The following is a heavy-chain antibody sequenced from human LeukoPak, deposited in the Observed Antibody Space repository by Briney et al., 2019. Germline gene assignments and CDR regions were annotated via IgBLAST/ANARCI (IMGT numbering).Heavy chain of an antibody. V-gene: IGHV1-2*02. CDR3: ARVAGDDYIWGSYRLSGYFDY. J-gene: IGHJ4*02. CDR2: INPNSGGT. D-gene: IGHD3-16*02. CDR1: GYTFTGYY. Sequence: GASVKVSCKASGYTFTGYYMHWVRQAPGQGLEWMGWINPNSGGTNYAQKFQGRVTMTRDTSISTAYMELSRLRSDDTAVYYCARVAGDDYIWGSYRLSGYFDYWGQGTLVTVSS.